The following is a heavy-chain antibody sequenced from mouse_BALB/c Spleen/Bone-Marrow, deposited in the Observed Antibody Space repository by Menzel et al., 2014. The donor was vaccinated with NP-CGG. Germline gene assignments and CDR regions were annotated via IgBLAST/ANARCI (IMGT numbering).Heavy chain of an antibody. J-gene: IGHJ3*01. Sequence: DVKLQESGGGLVQPGGSLKLSYAASGFDFSRYWMSWVRQAPGKGLEWIGEINPDSSTINYTPSLKDKFIISRDNAKNTLYLQMSKVRSEDTALYYCARNWDVGFAYWGRGTLVTVSA. D-gene: IGHD4-1*01. CDR3: ARNWDVGFAY. CDR1: GFDFSRYW. V-gene: IGHV4-1*02. CDR2: INPDSSTI.